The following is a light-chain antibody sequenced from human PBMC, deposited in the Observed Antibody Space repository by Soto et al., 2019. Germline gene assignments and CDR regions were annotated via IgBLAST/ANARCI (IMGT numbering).Light chain of an antibody. V-gene: IGLV2-8*01. CDR3: SSFAGSNNLM. Sequence: QCVLTQPPSTSGSPGQSVTISCTGTSSDISDYDFVSWYQQHPGKAPKLIIYEVTKRPSGVPDRFSGSKSGNTASLTVSGLQAEDEAVYHCSSFAGSNNLMLGGGTKLTVL. J-gene: IGLJ2*01. CDR1: SSDISDYDF. CDR2: EVT.